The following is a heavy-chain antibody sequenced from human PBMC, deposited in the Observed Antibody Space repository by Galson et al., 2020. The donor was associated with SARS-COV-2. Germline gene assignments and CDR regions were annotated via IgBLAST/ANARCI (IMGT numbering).Heavy chain of an antibody. Sequence: ASVKVSCKVSGHTFNTDGFTWVRQAPEQGLEWMGWISPYNGNTNYARRFQGRVTMTTDTSTSTAYMELRSLRYDDTAIYYCARVDYFNLGTSFDPWGQGTLVTVSS. J-gene: IGHJ5*02. V-gene: IGHV1-18*01. D-gene: IGHD3-10*01. CDR1: GHTFNTDG. CDR2: ISPYNGNT. CDR3: ARVDYFNLGTSFDP.